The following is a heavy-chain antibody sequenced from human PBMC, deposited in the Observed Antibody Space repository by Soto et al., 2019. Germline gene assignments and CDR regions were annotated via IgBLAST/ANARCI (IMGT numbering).Heavy chain of an antibody. CDR2: FYSSGSI. J-gene: IGHJ5*02. V-gene: IGHV4-31*03. CDR1: GYSITAGGYY. CDR3: ARMYSSGSGWFHP. D-gene: IGHD6-19*01. Sequence: SETLSLTCFVSGYSITAGGYYWSWIRHHPGKGLEWIGSFYSSGSIIYNPTLRSRVSISGDTSSNQFSMSLTSVTAADTARYYCARMYSSGSGWFHPWGQGTLVTVSS.